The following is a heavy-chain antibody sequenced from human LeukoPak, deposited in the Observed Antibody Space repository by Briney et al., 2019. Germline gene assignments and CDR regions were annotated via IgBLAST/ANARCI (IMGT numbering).Heavy chain of an antibody. Sequence: PGGSLRLSCAASGFTFSSYSMNWVRQAPGKGLEWVSYISSSSSTIYYADSVKGRFTISRDNAKNSLYLQMNSLRAEDTAVYYCARGDLRFSDLRAFDYWGQGTLVTVSS. CDR2: ISSSSSTI. CDR1: GFTFSSYS. J-gene: IGHJ4*02. V-gene: IGHV3-48*04. CDR3: ARGDLRFSDLRAFDY. D-gene: IGHD4-17*01.